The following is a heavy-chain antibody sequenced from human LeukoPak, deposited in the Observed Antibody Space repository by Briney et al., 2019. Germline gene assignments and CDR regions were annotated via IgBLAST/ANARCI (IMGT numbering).Heavy chain of an antibody. Sequence: GGSLRLSCAASGFTFSSYWMSWVRQAPGKGLEWVANIKQDGSEKYYVDSVKGRFTISRDNAKNSLYLQMNSLRAEDTAVYYCARGGTGYSSGWSNYWGQGTPVTVSS. CDR1: GFTFSSYW. V-gene: IGHV3-7*01. CDR3: ARGGTGYSSGWSNY. D-gene: IGHD6-19*01. J-gene: IGHJ4*02. CDR2: IKQDGSEK.